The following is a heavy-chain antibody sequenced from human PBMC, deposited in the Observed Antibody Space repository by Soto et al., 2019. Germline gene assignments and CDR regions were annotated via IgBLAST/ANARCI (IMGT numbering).Heavy chain of an antibody. CDR3: ARLHYGDYQYYFDY. CDR1: GGSISSSSYY. D-gene: IGHD4-17*01. Sequence: SATLSLTCTVSGGSISSSSYYWGWIRQPPGKGLEWIGSIYYSGSTYYNPSLKSRVTISVDTSKNQFSLKLSSVTAADTAVYYCARLHYGDYQYYFDYWGQGTLVTVSS. V-gene: IGHV4-39*01. CDR2: IYYSGST. J-gene: IGHJ4*02.